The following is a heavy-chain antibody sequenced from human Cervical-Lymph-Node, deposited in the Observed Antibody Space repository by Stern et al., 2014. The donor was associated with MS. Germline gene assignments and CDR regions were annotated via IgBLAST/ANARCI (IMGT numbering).Heavy chain of an antibody. CDR1: GLTVSSNY. CDR2: IYAGSIT. Sequence: EVQLVESGGGLAQPGGSLRLSCAASGLTVSSNYMTWVRQAPGKGLEWVSLIYAGSITHYAGSVKGRFTISRDNSENILYLQTNSLRVEDTAVYYCTREMAARRFDPWGQGTLVIVSS. J-gene: IGHJ5*02. D-gene: IGHD6-6*01. CDR3: TREMAARRFDP. V-gene: IGHV3-66*01.